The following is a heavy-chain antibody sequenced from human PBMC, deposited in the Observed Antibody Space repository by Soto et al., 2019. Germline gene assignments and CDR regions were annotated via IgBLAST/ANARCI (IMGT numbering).Heavy chain of an antibody. Sequence: QVKLQESGPGLATPSGTLSLTCAVSGVSLTSGNWWTWVRQSPQRGLEYIGEIFHDGTANYYPSFERRVAMSVDTSGNQFSLKLTSVTAADTAVYFCARLVYDTRLNYMYFDFWGPGTLVTVSS. J-gene: IGHJ4*02. CDR2: IFHDGTA. CDR1: GVSLTSGNW. D-gene: IGHD3-10*01. V-gene: IGHV4-4*02. CDR3: ARLVYDTRLNYMYFDF.